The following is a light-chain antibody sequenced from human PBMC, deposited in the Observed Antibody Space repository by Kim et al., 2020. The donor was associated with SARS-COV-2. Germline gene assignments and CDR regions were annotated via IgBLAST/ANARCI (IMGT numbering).Light chain of an antibody. CDR2: DVS. CDR1: SSDIDDYKF. J-gene: IGLJ2*01. CDR3: SAYTSSRTVV. V-gene: IGLV2-14*03. Sequence: QSALSQPASVSGSPGQSITISCTGTSSDIDDYKFVSWYQHHPGKAPKVLIYDVSNRPSGVSDRFSGSKSGNTASLTISGLRAEDDADYYCSAYTSSRTVVFGGGTQLTV.